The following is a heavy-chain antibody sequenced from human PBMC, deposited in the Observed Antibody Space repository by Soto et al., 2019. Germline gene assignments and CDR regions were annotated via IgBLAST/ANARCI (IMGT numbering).Heavy chain of an antibody. CDR1: GGSISSYY. V-gene: IGHV4-59*01. D-gene: IGHD3-22*01. CDR3: ARGAGYDAFDI. CDR2: IYYSGST. J-gene: IGHJ3*02. Sequence: SETLSLTCTVSGGSISSYYWSWIRQPPGKGLEWIGYIYYSGSTNYNPSLKSRVTISVDTSKNQFSLKLSSVTAADTAVYYCARGAGYDAFDIWGQGTMVTVSS.